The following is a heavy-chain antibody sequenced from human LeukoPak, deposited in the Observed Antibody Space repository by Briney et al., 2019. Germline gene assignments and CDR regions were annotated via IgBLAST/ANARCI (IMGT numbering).Heavy chain of an antibody. CDR2: ISGSGSGT. D-gene: IGHD4-23*01. Sequence: GGSLRLSCAASGFTFSAYAMNWVRQVPVKGLEWVSGISGSGSGTYYADSVKGRFTISRDNSKNTLYLQMNSLRGEDRAVYYCAKGPVVTLDYWGQGTLVTVSS. CDR1: GFTFSAYA. V-gene: IGHV3-23*01. J-gene: IGHJ4*02. CDR3: AKGPVVTLDY.